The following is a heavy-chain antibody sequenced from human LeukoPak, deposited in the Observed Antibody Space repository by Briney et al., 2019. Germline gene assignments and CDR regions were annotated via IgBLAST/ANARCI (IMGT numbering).Heavy chain of an antibody. V-gene: IGHV3-33*01. CDR2: IWYDGSNK. CDR1: GFTFSSYG. CDR3: GTYSASTRAFEI. D-gene: IGHD6-13*01. J-gene: IGHJ3*02. Sequence: PGRPLRLSCAASGFTFSSYGMHWVRQAPGKGLEWVAVIWYDGSNKYYADSVKGRFTISRDNSKNTLRLQMNSLRSDDTAVYYCGTYSASTRAFEIWGQGTMVTVSP.